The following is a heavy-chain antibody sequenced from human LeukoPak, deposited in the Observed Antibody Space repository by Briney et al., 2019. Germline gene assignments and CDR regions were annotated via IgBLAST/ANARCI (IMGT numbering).Heavy chain of an antibody. CDR3: ASRELLTGGDY. CDR1: GGSISSGSYY. D-gene: IGHD1-26*01. J-gene: IGHJ4*02. V-gene: IGHV4-61*02. Sequence: PSQTLSLTCTVSGGSISSGSYYWSWIRQPAGKGLEWIGRIYTSGSTNYNPSLKSRVTISVDTSKNQFSLKLSSVTAADTAVYYCASRELLTGGDYWGQGTLVTVSS. CDR2: IYTSGST.